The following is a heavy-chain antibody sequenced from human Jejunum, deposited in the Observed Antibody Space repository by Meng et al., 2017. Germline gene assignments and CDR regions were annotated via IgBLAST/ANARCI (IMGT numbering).Heavy chain of an antibody. CDR1: GFPFSTYS. D-gene: IGHD6-19*01. CDR2: ITAAGSTS. Sequence: EGQLGGAGGGLVQPGGALSLSCAASGFPFSTYSMHWVRQAPGKGLEWVSGITAAGSTSQYADSVKGRFTISRDNSKNTLFLQMNRLRAEDTALYYCAKDFGSGWYDYWGQGTLVTVSS. J-gene: IGHJ4*02. V-gene: IGHV3-23*04. CDR3: AKDFGSGWYDY.